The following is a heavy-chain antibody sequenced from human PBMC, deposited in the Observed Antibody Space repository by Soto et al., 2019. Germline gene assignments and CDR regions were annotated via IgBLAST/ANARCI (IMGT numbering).Heavy chain of an antibody. CDR2: MYYSGGT. V-gene: IGHV4-39*07. J-gene: IGHJ4*02. CDR1: GGSISSSSYF. D-gene: IGHD5-12*01. Sequence: SETLSLTCTVSGGSISSSSYFWGWIRQPPGKGLEWIGSMYYSGGTYYNPSLKSRVTISVDTSKNQFSLKLSSVTAADTAVYYCARIRDGYNYDYWGQGTLVTVSS. CDR3: ARIRDGYNYDY.